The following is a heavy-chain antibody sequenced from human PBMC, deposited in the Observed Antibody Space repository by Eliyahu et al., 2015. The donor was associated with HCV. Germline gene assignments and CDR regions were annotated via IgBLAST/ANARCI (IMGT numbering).Heavy chain of an antibody. D-gene: IGHD6-19*01. CDR2: ISYDGSNK. V-gene: IGHV3-30-3*01. Sequence: QVQLVESGGGVVQPGXSLTLSCAAPGFTFSSYAMHWVRQAPGKGLEWVAVISYDGSNKYYADSVKGRFTISRDNSKNTLYLQMNSLRAEDTAVYYCARGGKARAVAAWGYWGQGTLVTVSS. CDR3: ARGGKARAVAAWGY. J-gene: IGHJ4*02. CDR1: GFTFSSYA.